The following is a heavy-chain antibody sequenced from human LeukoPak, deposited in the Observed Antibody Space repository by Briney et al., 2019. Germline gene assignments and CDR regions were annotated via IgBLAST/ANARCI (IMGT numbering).Heavy chain of an antibody. CDR2: ISYDGSNK. D-gene: IGHD1-26*01. CDR3: AKDIRREYSGSYGGYYFDY. Sequence: GSLRLSCAASGFTFSSYGMHWVRQAPGKGLEWVAVISYDGSNKYYADSVKGRFTISRDNSKNTLYLQMNSLRAEDTAVYYCAKDIRREYSGSYGGYYFDYWGQGTLVTVSS. J-gene: IGHJ4*02. CDR1: GFTFSSYG. V-gene: IGHV3-30*18.